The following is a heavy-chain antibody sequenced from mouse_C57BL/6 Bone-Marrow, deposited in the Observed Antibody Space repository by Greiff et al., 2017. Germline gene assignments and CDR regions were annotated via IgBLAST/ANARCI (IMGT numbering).Heavy chain of an antibody. CDR1: GYAFSSSW. J-gene: IGHJ1*03. CDR3: ARDYGSSYGYFDV. Sequence: VQLQQSGPELVKPGASVKISCKASGYAFSSSWMNWVKQRPGKGLEWIGRIYPGDGDTNYNGKFKGKATLNADKSSSTAYMQLSSLTSEDSAVYFCARDYGSSYGYFDVWGTGTTVTVSS. CDR2: IYPGDGDT. D-gene: IGHD1-1*01. V-gene: IGHV1-82*01.